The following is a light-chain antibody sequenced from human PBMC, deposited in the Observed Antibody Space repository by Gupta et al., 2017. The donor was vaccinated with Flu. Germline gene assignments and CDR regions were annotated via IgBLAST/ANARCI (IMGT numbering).Light chain of an antibody. CDR1: QSISTW. Sequence: DLQMTQSPSTLSASVGDRVTITCRASQSISTWLAWYQQRPGKAPNLLIYKATTLESGVPSRFSGSGSGTEFALTISSLQPDDFATYYCQQYNTYPRTFGGGTKVEI. CDR3: QQYNTYPRT. J-gene: IGKJ4*02. V-gene: IGKV1-5*03. CDR2: KAT.